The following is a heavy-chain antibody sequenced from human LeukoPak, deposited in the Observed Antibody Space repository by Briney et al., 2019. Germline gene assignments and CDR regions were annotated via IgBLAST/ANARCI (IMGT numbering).Heavy chain of an antibody. CDR1: GGSISNNY. CDR3: ARDKSGPTAHYDVFDI. Sequence: SGTLSLTCTVSGGSISNNYWNWHWIRQPQGRGLEWIGYIYYSGSTNYNPSLRSRITIAVDKSNNQVSLKLSSVTAADTAMYYCARDKSGPTAHYDVFDIWGQGTMVTVSS. CDR2: IYYSGST. D-gene: IGHD4/OR15-4a*01. J-gene: IGHJ3*02. V-gene: IGHV4-59*01.